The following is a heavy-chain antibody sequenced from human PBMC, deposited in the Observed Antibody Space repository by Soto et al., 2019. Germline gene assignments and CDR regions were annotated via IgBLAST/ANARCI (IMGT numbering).Heavy chain of an antibody. Sequence: QVQLVQSGAEVKKPGASVKVSCKASGYTFTTYGISWVRQAPGQGLEWMGWISAYNGNTNYAQKLQGRVTMTTDPSTSTAYRALRSLRSDDTAVYYWARVRALELGDYWGQGTLVTVSS. D-gene: IGHD1-26*01. V-gene: IGHV1-18*01. CDR1: GYTFTTYG. CDR2: ISAYNGNT. J-gene: IGHJ4*02. CDR3: ARVRALELGDY.